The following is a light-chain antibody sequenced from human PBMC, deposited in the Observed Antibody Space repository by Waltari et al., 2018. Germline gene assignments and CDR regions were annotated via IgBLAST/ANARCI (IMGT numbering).Light chain of an antibody. CDR3: QQYNSYALLT. V-gene: IGKV1-5*03. Sequence: DIHMTKSPPTLSASVGDRVTITCRASQRISNWLAWYQQKPGKAPKLLIYKASTLESGVPSRFSGSGTGTEFTLTNSSLQPDDCATDYCQQYNSYALLTFGGGPKVEIK. J-gene: IGKJ4*02. CDR1: QRISNW. CDR2: KAS.